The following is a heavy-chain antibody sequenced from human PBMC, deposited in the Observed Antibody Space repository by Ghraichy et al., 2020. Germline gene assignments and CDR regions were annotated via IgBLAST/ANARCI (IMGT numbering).Heavy chain of an antibody. CDR3: ARTSMVRGAYAFDI. D-gene: IGHD3-10*01. CDR1: GGSISSYY. V-gene: IGHV4-59*01. CDR2: IYYSGST. J-gene: IGHJ3*02. Sequence: ESLNISCTVSGGSISSYYWSWIRQPPGKGLEWIGYIYYSGSTNYNPSLKSRVTISVDTSKNQFSLKLSSVTAADTAVYYCARTSMVRGAYAFDIWGQGTMVTVSS.